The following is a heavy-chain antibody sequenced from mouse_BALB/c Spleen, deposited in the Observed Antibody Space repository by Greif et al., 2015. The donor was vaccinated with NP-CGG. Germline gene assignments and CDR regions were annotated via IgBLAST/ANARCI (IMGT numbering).Heavy chain of an antibody. CDR1: GFTFSSFG. D-gene: IGHD2-1*01. CDR3: ARYGNYWYFDV. Sequence: DVKLVESGGGLVQPGGSRKLSCAASGFTFSSFGMHWVRQAPEKGLEWVAYISSGSSTIYYADTVKGRFTIPRDNPKNTLFLQMTSLRSEDTAMYYCARYGNYWYFDVWGAGTTVTVSS. CDR2: ISSGSSTI. V-gene: IGHV5-17*02. J-gene: IGHJ1*01.